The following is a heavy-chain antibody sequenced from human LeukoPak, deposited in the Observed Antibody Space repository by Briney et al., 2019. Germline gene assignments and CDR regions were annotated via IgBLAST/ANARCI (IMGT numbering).Heavy chain of an antibody. Sequence: GGSLRLSCAASGFTFSNYAMSWVRQAPGKGLEWVSGITGSGGSTYYADSVKGRFTISRDNSRNTLYLQMNSLRAEDTAVYFCAKAGYYGSGNNYKWFDSWGQGTLVSVSS. D-gene: IGHD3-10*01. CDR3: AKAGYYGSGNNYKWFDS. J-gene: IGHJ5*01. CDR2: ITGSGGST. V-gene: IGHV3-23*01. CDR1: GFTFSNYA.